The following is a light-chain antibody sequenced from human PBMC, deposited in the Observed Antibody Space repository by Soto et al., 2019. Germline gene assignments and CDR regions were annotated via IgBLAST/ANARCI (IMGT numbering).Light chain of an antibody. V-gene: IGLV3-25*03. CDR2: KDS. J-gene: IGLJ2*01. CDR3: QSTDSSGTVV. CDR1: ALPKQY. Sequence: YELTQPRSVSVYPGQTARITCSGDALPKQYAYWYQQKPGQAPVVVIYKDSERPSGIPERLSGSSSGTIVTLTISGVEAEDEADYYCQSTDSSGTVVFGGGTKLTVL.